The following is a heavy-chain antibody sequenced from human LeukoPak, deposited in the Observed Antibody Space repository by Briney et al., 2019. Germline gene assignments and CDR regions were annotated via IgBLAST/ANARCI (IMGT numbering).Heavy chain of an antibody. V-gene: IGHV1-69*01. CDR2: IIPIFGTA. Sequence: GASVKVSCKASGGTFSSYAISWVRQAPGQGLEWMGGIIPIFGTANYAQKFQGRVTITADESTSTAYMELSSLRSEDTAVYYCARDGGIVVPTAPSAFDIWGQGTMVTVSS. CDR1: GGTFSSYA. J-gene: IGHJ3*02. CDR3: ARDGGIVVPTAPSAFDI. D-gene: IGHD2-2*01.